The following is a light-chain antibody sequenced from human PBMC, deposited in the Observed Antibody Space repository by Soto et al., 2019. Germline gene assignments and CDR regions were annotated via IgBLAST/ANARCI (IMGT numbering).Light chain of an antibody. Sequence: DIQMTQSPSSLSAFVGDRVTITCRATQAISNYLAWYQQKPGKVPKLLIYAASTLQSGVPSRFSGSGSGTDFTLTISSLQPEDVATYYCQKYKSAHWTFGQGTKVEIK. CDR2: AAS. J-gene: IGKJ1*01. V-gene: IGKV1-27*01. CDR3: QKYKSAHWT. CDR1: QAISNY.